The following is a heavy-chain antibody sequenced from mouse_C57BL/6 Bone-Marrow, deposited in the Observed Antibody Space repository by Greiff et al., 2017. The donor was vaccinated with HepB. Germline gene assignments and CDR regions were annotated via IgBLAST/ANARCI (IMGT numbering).Heavy chain of an antibody. J-gene: IGHJ4*01. D-gene: IGHD1-1*01. CDR1: GHTFTSYG. CDR2: IYPRSGNT. V-gene: IGHV1-81*01. Sequence: VKLVESGAELARPGASVKLSCKASGHTFTSYGISWVKQRNGQGLEWIGEIYPRSGNTYYNEKFKGKATLTADKSSSTAYMALRSLTSEVSAVYFCAREGITTVVAPYAKGYWGQGSSGTVSS. CDR3: AREGITTVVAPYAKGY.